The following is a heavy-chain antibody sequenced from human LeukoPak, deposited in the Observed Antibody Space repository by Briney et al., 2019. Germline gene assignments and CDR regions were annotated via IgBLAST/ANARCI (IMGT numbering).Heavy chain of an antibody. V-gene: IGHV1-2*06. CDR3: ARGWELNARFFDY. Sequence: ASVKVSCKASRYTLTAYYLHWVRQAPGQGLEWMGRINPNNGGTNYPQKFQGRVTMTRDTSINTAYMELSSLKSDDTAVYYCARGWELNARFFDYWGQGTLVTVSS. CDR2: INPNNGGT. D-gene: IGHD1-26*01. J-gene: IGHJ4*02. CDR1: RYTLTAYY.